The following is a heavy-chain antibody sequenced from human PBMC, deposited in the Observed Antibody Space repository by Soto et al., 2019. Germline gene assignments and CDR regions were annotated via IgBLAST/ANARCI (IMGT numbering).Heavy chain of an antibody. J-gene: IGHJ4*02. CDR3: ASSFGRDYGVDY. D-gene: IGHD4-17*01. CDR1: GFTFSSYS. CDR2: ISSSSSYI. V-gene: IGHV3-21*01. Sequence: EVQLVESGGGLVKPGGSLRLSCAASGFTFSSYSMNWVRQAPGKGLEWVSSISSSSSYIYYADSAKGRFTISRDNAKNSLYLQMNSLRAEDTAVYYCASSFGRDYGVDYWGQGTLVTVSS.